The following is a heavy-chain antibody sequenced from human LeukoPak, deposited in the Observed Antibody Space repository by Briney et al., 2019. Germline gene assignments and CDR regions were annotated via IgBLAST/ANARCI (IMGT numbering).Heavy chain of an antibody. D-gene: IGHD3-10*01. Sequence: AGGSLRLSCAASGFTFSTYAMGWVRQAPGKGLEWVSAISGSGISTYYADSVKGRFTISRDNSKNKLYLQMSSLRAEDTALYYCAKNMDRITMVRGVTTSPNWFDPWGQGTLVTVSS. V-gene: IGHV3-23*01. CDR3: AKNMDRITMVRGVTTSPNWFDP. J-gene: IGHJ5*02. CDR2: ISGSGIST. CDR1: GFTFSTYA.